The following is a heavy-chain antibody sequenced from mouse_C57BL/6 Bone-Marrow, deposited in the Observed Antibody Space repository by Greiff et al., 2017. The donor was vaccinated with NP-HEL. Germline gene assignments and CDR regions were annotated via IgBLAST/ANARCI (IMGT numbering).Heavy chain of an antibody. J-gene: IGHJ2*01. CDR2: IDPENGDT. D-gene: IGHD1-1*01. Sequence: DVKLQESGAELVRPGASVKLSCTASGFNIKDDYMHWVKQRPEQGLEWIGWIDPENGDTEYASKFQGKATITADTSSNTAYLQLSSLTSEDTAVYYCTRYYGSSPDYWGQGTTLTVSS. CDR3: TRYYGSSPDY. V-gene: IGHV14-4*01. CDR1: GFNIKDDY.